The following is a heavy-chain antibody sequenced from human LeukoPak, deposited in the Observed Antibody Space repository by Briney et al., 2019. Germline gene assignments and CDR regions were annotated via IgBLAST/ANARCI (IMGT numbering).Heavy chain of an antibody. D-gene: IGHD1-20*01. CDR2: INPSGGST. CDR3: ARVRYNWNDVGYFDY. CDR1: GYTFTSYY. J-gene: IGHJ4*02. V-gene: IGHV1-46*01. Sequence: GASVKVSCKASGYTFTSYYMHWVRQAPGQGLEWMGIINPSGGSTSYAQKFQGRVTMTRDTSTSTVYMELSSLRSEDMAVYYCARVRYNWNDVGYFDYWGQGTLVTVSS.